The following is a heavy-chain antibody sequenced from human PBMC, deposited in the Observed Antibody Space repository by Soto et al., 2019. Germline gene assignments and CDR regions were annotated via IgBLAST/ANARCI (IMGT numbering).Heavy chain of an antibody. CDR2: ISGSGGDT. Sequence: PGGSLRLSCAASGLTFSRYAMSWVRQAPGKGLEWVSTISGSGGDTNHADSVKGRFTISGDNSKNALYLHMKSLRAEDTAVYYCAKTTGFDSYYYTMDFWGQGTTVTRLL. CDR1: GLTFSRYA. J-gene: IGHJ6*02. CDR3: AKTTGFDSYYYTMDF. V-gene: IGHV3-23*01.